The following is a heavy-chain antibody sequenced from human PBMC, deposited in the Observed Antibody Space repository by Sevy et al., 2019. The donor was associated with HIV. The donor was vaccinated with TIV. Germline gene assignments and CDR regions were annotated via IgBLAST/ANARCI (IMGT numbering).Heavy chain of an antibody. J-gene: IGHJ4*02. Sequence: GESLKISCKGSGYNFPNYGIAWVRQMPGKDLEWMGIIYPGDSDVRYSPSFQGQVTFLADKSISTAYLQWSSLKASDSAIYYCARGVLASYFDYWGQGTLVTVSS. CDR1: GYNFPNYG. CDR2: IYPGDSDV. D-gene: IGHD2-8*01. V-gene: IGHV5-51*01. CDR3: ARGVLASYFDY.